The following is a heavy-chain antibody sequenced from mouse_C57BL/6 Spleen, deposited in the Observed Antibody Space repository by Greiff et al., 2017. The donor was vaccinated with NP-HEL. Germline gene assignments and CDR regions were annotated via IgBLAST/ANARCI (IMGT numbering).Heavy chain of an antibody. Sequence: EVMLVESEGGLVQPGSSMKLSCTASGFTFSDYYMAWVRQVPEKGLEWVANINYDGSSTYYLDSLKSRFIISRDNAKNILYLQMSSLKSEDTATYYCARGIYYGNIYAMDYWGQGTSVTVSS. J-gene: IGHJ4*01. V-gene: IGHV5-16*01. D-gene: IGHD2-1*01. CDR2: INYDGSST. CDR3: ARGIYYGNIYAMDY. CDR1: GFTFSDYY.